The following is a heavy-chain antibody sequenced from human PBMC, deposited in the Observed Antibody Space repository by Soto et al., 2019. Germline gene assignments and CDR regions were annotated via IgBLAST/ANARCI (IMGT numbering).Heavy chain of an antibody. D-gene: IGHD2-8*01. V-gene: IGHV1-69*06. CDR3: ARGLLYATTYFDY. J-gene: IGHJ4*02. Sequence: QVQLVQPGAEVKKPGSSVKVSCKASGDTFTTNSLNWVRQAPGQGLEWMGGIIPVVGTTKYAQKYQDRVTITVDKSTNTAYMELSSLRSDDTAVYYCARGLLYATTYFDYWGQGTPVTVSS. CDR1: GDTFTTNS. CDR2: IIPVVGTT.